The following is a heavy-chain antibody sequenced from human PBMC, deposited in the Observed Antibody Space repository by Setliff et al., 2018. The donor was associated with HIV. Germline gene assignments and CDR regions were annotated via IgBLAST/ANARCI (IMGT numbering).Heavy chain of an antibody. CDR3: ARSPIRYCSSGSCYSGFDQ. CDR2: IYPGDSDT. J-gene: IGHJ4*02. Sequence: GESLKISCKGSGYSFTSYWIGWVRQMPGKGLEWMGIIYPGDSDTRYSPSFQGQVTISADKSISTAYLQWSSLKASDTAIYYCARSPIRYCSSGSCYSGFDQWGQGTPVTVSS. D-gene: IGHD2-15*01. CDR1: GYSFTSYW. V-gene: IGHV5-51*01.